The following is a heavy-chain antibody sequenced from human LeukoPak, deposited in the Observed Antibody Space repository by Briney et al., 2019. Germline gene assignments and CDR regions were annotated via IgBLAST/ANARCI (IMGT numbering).Heavy chain of an antibody. Sequence: SETLSLTCAVYGGSFSGYYWSWIRQPAGKGLEWIGEINHSGSTNYNPSLKSRVTISVDTSKNQFSLKLSSVTAADTAVYYCARARNLIVVVTARGFDPWGQGTLVTVSS. CDR1: GGSFSGYY. D-gene: IGHD2-21*02. J-gene: IGHJ5*02. V-gene: IGHV4-34*01. CDR2: INHSGST. CDR3: ARARNLIVVVTARGFDP.